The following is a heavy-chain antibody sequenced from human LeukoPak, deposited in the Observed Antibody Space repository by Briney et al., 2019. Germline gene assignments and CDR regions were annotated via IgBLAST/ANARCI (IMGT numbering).Heavy chain of an antibody. D-gene: IGHD1-26*01. J-gene: IGHJ3*02. V-gene: IGHV3-23*01. Sequence: PGGSLRLSCAASGFTFNSYSMNWVRQAPGKGLEWVSAISGSGGSTYYADSVKGRFTISRDNSKNTLYLQMNSLRAEDTAVYYCAKDRSFRDAFDIWGQGTMSPSLQ. CDR3: AKDRSFRDAFDI. CDR2: ISGSGGST. CDR1: GFTFNSYS.